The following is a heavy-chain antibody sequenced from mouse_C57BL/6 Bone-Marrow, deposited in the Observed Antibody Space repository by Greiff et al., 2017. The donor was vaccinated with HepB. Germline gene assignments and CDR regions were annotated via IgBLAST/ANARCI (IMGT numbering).Heavy chain of an antibody. CDR2: IDPNSGGT. CDR1: GYTFTSYW. V-gene: IGHV1-72*01. D-gene: IGHD1-1*01. Sequence: VKLKQPGAELVKPGASVKLSCKASGYTFTSYWMHWVKQRPGRGLEWIGRIDPNSGGTKYNEKFKSKATLTVDKPSSTAYMQLSSLTSEDSAVYYCARSRVTTVPKGFDYWGQGTTLTVSS. J-gene: IGHJ2*01. CDR3: ARSRVTTVPKGFDY.